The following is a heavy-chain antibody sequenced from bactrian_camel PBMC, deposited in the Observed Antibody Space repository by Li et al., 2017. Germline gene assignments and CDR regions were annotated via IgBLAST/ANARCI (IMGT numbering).Heavy chain of an antibody. J-gene: IGHJ4*01. D-gene: IGHD6*01. CDR1: GFTFSSSD. CDR2: IYSDGSST. V-gene: IGHV3S7*01. CDR3: LGTYGAS. Sequence: VQLVESGGGLVQPGGSLRLSCTASGFTFSSSDMSWGRQAPGKGLEWVSSIYSDGSSTIYADSVKGRFTISRDNAKNTLYLQLNSLKTEDTALYYCLGTYGASWGQGTQVTVS.